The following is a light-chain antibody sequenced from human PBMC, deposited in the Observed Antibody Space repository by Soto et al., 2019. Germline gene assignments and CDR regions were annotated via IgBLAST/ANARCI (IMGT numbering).Light chain of an antibody. CDR2: DVS. Sequence: QSVVAQPSSLSGSPGQWITISCTGTSSDVGGYNYVSWYQQHPGKAPKLMIYDVSNRPSGVSNRFSGSKSGNTASLTISGLQAEDEADYYCSSYTSSSTLYVFGTGTKVTVL. V-gene: IGLV2-14*01. CDR1: SSDVGGYNY. J-gene: IGLJ1*01. CDR3: SSYTSSSTLYV.